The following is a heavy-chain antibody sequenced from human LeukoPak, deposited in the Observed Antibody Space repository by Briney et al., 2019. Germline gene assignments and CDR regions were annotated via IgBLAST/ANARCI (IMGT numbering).Heavy chain of an antibody. D-gene: IGHD5-24*01. Sequence: ASVKVSCKASGHTFTNYYMHWVRQAPGQGLEWMGMISPSGDRTTYAQRFQGRVTMTRDTSTSTLYVDLSSLRSDETAVFYCARGDGYNWFAYWGQGTLVTVSS. CDR1: GHTFTNYY. CDR2: ISPSGDRT. CDR3: ARGDGYNWFAY. V-gene: IGHV1-46*01. J-gene: IGHJ5*01.